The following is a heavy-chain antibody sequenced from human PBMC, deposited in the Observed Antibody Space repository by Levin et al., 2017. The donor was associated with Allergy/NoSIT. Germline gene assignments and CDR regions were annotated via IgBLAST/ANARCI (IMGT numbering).Heavy chain of an antibody. CDR1: GYNFISYW. CDR3: ARGKTFDY. CDR2: FYPGDSET. V-gene: IGHV5-51*01. J-gene: IGHJ4*02. Sequence: GESLKISCKASGYNFISYWIAWVRQQPGKGLEWMGIFYPGDSETRYSPSFQGQVTISVDKSISTDYLQWSSLKASDTAMYYCARGKTFDYWGQGTLVTVSS.